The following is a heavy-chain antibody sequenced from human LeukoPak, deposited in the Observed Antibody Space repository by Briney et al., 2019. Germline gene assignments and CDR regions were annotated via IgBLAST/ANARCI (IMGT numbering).Heavy chain of an antibody. CDR1: GFTFSNYA. Sequence: GGSLRLSCAASGFTFSNYAMSWVRQAPGKGLEWVSTISGNGGSTYYADSVKGRFTISRDNSKNTLYLQMNSLRAEDTAVYYCAKKYYDILTGSNNWFDPWGQGTLVTVSS. CDR3: AKKYYDILTGSNNWFDP. J-gene: IGHJ5*02. CDR2: ISGNGGST. D-gene: IGHD3-9*01. V-gene: IGHV3-23*01.